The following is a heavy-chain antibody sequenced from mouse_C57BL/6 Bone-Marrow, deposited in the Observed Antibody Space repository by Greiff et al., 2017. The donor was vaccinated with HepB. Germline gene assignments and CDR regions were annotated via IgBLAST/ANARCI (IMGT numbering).Heavy chain of an antibody. V-gene: IGHV4-1*01. CDR3: ASHDGYDWYFDV. J-gene: IGHJ1*03. Sequence: PASGIDFSRYWMSWVRRAPGKGLEWIGEINPDSSTINYAPSLKDKFIISRDNAKNTLYLQMSKVRSEDTALYYCASHDGYDWYFDVWGTGTTVTVSS. CDR1: GIDFSRYW. D-gene: IGHD2-3*01. CDR2: INPDSSTI.